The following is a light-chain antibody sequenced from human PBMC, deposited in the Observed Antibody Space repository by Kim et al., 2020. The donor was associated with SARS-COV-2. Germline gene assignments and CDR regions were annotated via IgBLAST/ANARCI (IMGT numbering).Light chain of an antibody. V-gene: IGKV3-15*01. CDR1: QNVNRN. CDR3: HQYNQWPLT. J-gene: IGKJ4*01. Sequence: EIVMTQSPATLSVSPGERATLSCRASQNVNRNVAWYQQKPGQAPRLLIHGASTRATGIPARFSGSASGTEFTLTISNLQSEDFAVYYCHQYNQWPLTFGGGTKVDIK. CDR2: GAS.